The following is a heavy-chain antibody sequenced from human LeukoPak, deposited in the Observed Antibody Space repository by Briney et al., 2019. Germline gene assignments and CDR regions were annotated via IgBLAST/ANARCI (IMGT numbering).Heavy chain of an antibody. CDR3: ASLNWSGYLDY. J-gene: IGHJ4*02. CDR2: IYTSGST. CDR1: GGSISSYY. V-gene: IGHV4-4*07. Sequence: KTSETLSLTCTVSGGSISSYYWSWIRQPAGKGLEWIGRIYTSGSTNYNPSLKSRVTMSVDTSKKQFSLKLSSVTATDTAVYYCASLNWSGYLDYWGQGTLVTVSS. D-gene: IGHD3-3*01.